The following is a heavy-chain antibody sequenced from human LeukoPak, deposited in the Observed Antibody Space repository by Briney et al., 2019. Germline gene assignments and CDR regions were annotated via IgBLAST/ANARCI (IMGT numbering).Heavy chain of an antibody. CDR1: GGSISSGGYF. J-gene: IGHJ4*02. V-gene: IGHV4-31*03. D-gene: IGHD6-6*01. CDR2: IYYSGST. Sequence: PSETLSLTCTVSGGSISSGGYFWTWIRRQPGKGLEWIGYIYYSGSTYYNPSLKSRVTISVDLSKNQFSLKLSSVTAADTAVYYCARAPYSSSSVDYWGQGTLVTVSS. CDR3: ARAPYSSSSVDY.